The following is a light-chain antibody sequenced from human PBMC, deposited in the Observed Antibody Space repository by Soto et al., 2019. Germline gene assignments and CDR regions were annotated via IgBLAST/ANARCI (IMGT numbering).Light chain of an antibody. CDR3: QQYHIYSGT. Sequence: DIQMTQSPSTLSASVGDRVTLTCRASQTIDSWLAWYQQRPGKPPNLLIYKASTLASGDPSRFIGSGSGTEFELTINSRQPDDFATYYWQQYHIYSGTFGQGTKVEIK. V-gene: IGKV1-5*03. CDR1: QTIDSW. J-gene: IGKJ1*01. CDR2: KAS.